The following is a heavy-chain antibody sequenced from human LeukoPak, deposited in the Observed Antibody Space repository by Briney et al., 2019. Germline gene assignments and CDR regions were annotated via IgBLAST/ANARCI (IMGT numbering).Heavy chain of an antibody. CDR1: GFTFSSYS. J-gene: IGHJ3*02. CDR3: ARGDGATPPDVFDI. Sequence: GGSLRLPCAASGFTFSSYSMNWVRQAPGKGLQWVSSISGSSTYIYYADSVKGRFTISRDNAKNSLYLQMNSLRGEDTAVYYCARGDGATPPDVFDIWGQGTMVTVSS. D-gene: IGHD3-10*01. V-gene: IGHV3-21*01. CDR2: ISGSSTYI.